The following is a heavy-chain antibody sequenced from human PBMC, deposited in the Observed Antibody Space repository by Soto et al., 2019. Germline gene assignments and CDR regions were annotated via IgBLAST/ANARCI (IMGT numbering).Heavy chain of an antibody. CDR2: ISSSSSYI. CDR3: ARDRMGIAAAGDYYYYMDV. CDR1: GFTFSSYS. D-gene: IGHD6-13*01. J-gene: IGHJ6*03. Sequence: EVQLVESGGGLVKPGGSLRLSCAASGFTFSSYSMNWVRQAPGKGLEWVSSISSSSSYIYYADSVKGRFTISRDNAKNSLYLPMNSLRAEYTAVYYCARDRMGIAAAGDYYYYMDVWGNGTTVTVSS. V-gene: IGHV3-21*01.